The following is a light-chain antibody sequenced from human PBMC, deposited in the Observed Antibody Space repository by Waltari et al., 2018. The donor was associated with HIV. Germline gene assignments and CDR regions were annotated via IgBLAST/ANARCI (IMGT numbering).Light chain of an antibody. CDR3: QAWDSSTVV. V-gene: IGLV3-1*01. CDR1: KMGNKY. CDR2: QDR. Sequence: SDELTQPPSVAVSPGQTASLTCSGDKMGNKYASWYQQRPGQSPVLVIYQDRKRPSGIPERFSGSNSGNTATLTISGTQAMDEADYYCQAWDSSTVVFGGGTKLTVL. J-gene: IGLJ2*01.